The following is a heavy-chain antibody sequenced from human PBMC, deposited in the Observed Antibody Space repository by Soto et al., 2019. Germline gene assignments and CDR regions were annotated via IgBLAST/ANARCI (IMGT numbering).Heavy chain of an antibody. Sequence: SETLSLTCTVSDHSSSNSKWSWIRQPPGRRLEWIGYIDSNGGTSYNPSLQSRVTISIDTSTKQFFLKLSSVTAADTAVYYCVRQGFGRLHGLVDVWGQGTTVT. D-gene: IGHD3-10*01. CDR2: IDSNGGT. J-gene: IGHJ6*02. V-gene: IGHV4-59*08. CDR1: DHSSSNSK. CDR3: VRQGFGRLHGLVDV.